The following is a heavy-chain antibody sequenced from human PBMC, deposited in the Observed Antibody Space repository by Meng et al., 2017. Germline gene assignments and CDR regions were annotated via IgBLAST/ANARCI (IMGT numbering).Heavy chain of an antibody. CDR2: ISSSSSYI. CDR1: GFTFCSYS. V-gene: IGHV3-21*01. Sequence: GESLKISCSASGFTFCSYSINWVRQAPGKGLAWGSSISSSSSYIYYADSVKGRFTISRDNTKNSLYLQMKSLRAKDTAVYYCARESSVQTARNPYSLGEFDYWGQGTLVTVSS. D-gene: IGHD2-21*01. CDR3: ARESSVQTARNPYSLGEFDY. J-gene: IGHJ4*02.